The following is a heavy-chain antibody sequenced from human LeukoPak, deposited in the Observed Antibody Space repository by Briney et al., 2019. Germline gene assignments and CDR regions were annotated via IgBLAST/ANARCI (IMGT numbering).Heavy chain of an antibody. Sequence: GGSLRLSCAASGFTFTTYTIHWARQAPGKGLEYVSAVVGNGGTTYYANSVKGRFTISRDNSKNTVYLQMGSLRAEDTAVYYCARERAFYYFDYWGQGALVTVSS. CDR1: GFTFTTYT. CDR2: VVGNGGTT. CDR3: ARERAFYYFDY. J-gene: IGHJ4*02. V-gene: IGHV3-64*01.